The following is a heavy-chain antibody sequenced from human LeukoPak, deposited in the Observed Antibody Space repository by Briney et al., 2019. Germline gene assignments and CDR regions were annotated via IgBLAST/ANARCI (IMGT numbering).Heavy chain of an antibody. CDR1: GGTFSSYA. CDR2: MIPILGIA. CDR3: AGRYSGYDSDYYYYGMDV. D-gene: IGHD5-12*01. J-gene: IGHJ6*02. Sequence: GASVKVSCKASGGTFSSYAIIWVRQAPGQGLEWMGRMIPILGIANYAQEFQGRVTITADKSTSTAYMELSSLRSEDTAVYYCAGRYSGYDSDYYYYGMDVWGQGTTVTVSS. V-gene: IGHV1-69*04.